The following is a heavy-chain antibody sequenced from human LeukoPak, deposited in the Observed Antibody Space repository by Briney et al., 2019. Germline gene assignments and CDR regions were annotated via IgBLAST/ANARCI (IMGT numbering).Heavy chain of an antibody. CDR1: GFTFSSYG. Sequence: PGGSLRLSCAASGFTFSSYGMHWVRQAPGKGLEWVAFIRYDGSNKYYADSVKGRFTISGDNSKNTLYLQMNSLRAEDAAVYYCAKDPCSSTSCYPDYWGQGTLVTVSS. D-gene: IGHD2-2*01. CDR3: AKDPCSSTSCYPDY. CDR2: IRYDGSNK. V-gene: IGHV3-30*02. J-gene: IGHJ4*02.